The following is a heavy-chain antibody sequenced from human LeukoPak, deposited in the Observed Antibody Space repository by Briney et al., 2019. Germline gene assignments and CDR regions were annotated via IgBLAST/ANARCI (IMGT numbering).Heavy chain of an antibody. J-gene: IGHJ4*02. CDR3: ARRADIVATIAWFDY. CDR1: GGSFSGYY. Sequence: SETLSLTCAVYGGSFSGYYWSWIRQPPGKGLEWIEEINHSGSTNYNPSLKSRVTISVDTSKNQFSLKLSSVTAADTAVYYCARRADIVATIAWFDYWGQGTLVTVSS. CDR2: INHSGST. V-gene: IGHV4-34*01. D-gene: IGHD5-12*01.